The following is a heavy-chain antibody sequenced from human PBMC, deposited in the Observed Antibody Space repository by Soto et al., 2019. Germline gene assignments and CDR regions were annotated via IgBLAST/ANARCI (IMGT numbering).Heavy chain of an antibody. CDR3: AKDTSGGRLRLGTNGRYFDY. Sequence: GGSLRLSCAASGFTFADYTMHWVRQAPGKGLEWVSLISWDGGSTYYADSVKGRFTISRDNSKNSLYLQMNSLRTEDTALYYCAKDTSGGRLRLGTNGRYFDYWGQGTLVTVSS. CDR2: ISWDGGST. CDR1: GFTFADYT. D-gene: IGHD3-16*01. V-gene: IGHV3-43*01. J-gene: IGHJ4*02.